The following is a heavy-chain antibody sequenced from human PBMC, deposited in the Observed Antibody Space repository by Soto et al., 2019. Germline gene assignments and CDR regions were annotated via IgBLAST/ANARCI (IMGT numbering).Heavy chain of an antibody. Sequence: VASVKVSCKXSGGTFSSYAISWVRQAPGQGLEWMGGIIPIFGTANYAQKFQGRVTITADGSTSTAYMELSSLRSEDTAVYYCARGDIVVVPADYYYYYGMDVWGQGTTVTVSS. CDR1: GGTFSSYA. D-gene: IGHD2-2*01. J-gene: IGHJ6*02. V-gene: IGHV1-69*13. CDR3: ARGDIVVVPADYYYYYGMDV. CDR2: IIPIFGTA.